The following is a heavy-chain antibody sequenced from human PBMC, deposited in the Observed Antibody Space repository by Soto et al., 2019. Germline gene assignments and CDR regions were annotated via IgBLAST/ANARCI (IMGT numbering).Heavy chain of an antibody. CDR3: AKDSIVATIFGYYEYIWGSYRDPTFDY. CDR1: GFTFSSYG. CDR2: ISYDGSNK. D-gene: IGHD3-16*02. V-gene: IGHV3-30*18. Sequence: PGGSLRLSCAASGFTFSSYGMHWVRQAPGKGLEWVAVISYDGSNKYYADSVKGRFTISRDNSKNTLYLQMNSLRAEDTAVYYCAKDSIVATIFGYYEYIWGSYRDPTFDYWGQGTLVTVSS. J-gene: IGHJ4*02.